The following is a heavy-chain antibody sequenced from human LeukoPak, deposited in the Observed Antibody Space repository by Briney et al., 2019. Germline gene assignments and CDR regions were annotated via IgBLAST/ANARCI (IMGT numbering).Heavy chain of an antibody. J-gene: IGHJ4*02. Sequence: GGSLRLSCAVSGFTVYTNSMSWVRQVPGKGLEWVSVIYTGGTSHYADSVKGRFTISRDNSKNTLYLEMNSLRAEDAAVYFCARSPAFYDGAVVKYYFDYWGQGTLVTVSS. D-gene: IGHD6-19*01. V-gene: IGHV3-53*01. CDR1: GFTVYTNS. CDR2: IYTGGTS. CDR3: ARSPAFYDGAVVKYYFDY.